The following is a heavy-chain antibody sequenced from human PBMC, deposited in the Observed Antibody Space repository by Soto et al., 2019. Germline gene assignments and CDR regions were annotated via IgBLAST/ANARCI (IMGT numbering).Heavy chain of an antibody. CDR1: GGSISSSY. CDR2: IYYSGST. J-gene: IGHJ4*02. D-gene: IGHD1-26*01. Sequence: SETLSLTCTVSGGSISSSYWSWIRQPPGKGLEWIGYIYYSGSTNSNPSLKSRVTISIDTSKNQFSLKLSSVTAADTAVYYCAREGSGSYLESWGQGTLVTVSS. CDR3: AREGSGSYLES. V-gene: IGHV4-59*01.